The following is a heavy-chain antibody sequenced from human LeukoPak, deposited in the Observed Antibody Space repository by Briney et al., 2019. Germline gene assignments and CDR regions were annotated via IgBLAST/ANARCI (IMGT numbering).Heavy chain of an antibody. V-gene: IGHV3-21*01. CDR3: ARVSSIKGSSSRKYYFDY. CDR1: GFTFSSYS. D-gene: IGHD6-13*01. CDR2: ISSSSSYI. J-gene: IGHJ4*02. Sequence: GGSLRLSCAASGFTFSSYSMNGVRQAPGKGLEWVSSISSSSSYIYYADSVKGRFTISRDNAKNSLYLQMNSLRAEDTAVYYCARVSSIKGSSSRKYYFDYWGQGTLVTVSS.